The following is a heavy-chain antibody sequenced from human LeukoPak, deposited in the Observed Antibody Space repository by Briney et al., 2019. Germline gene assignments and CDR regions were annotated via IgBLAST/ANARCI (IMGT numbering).Heavy chain of an antibody. J-gene: IGHJ3*02. V-gene: IGHV3-30*12. CDR2: ISSDGGKN. Sequence: GGSLRLSCAASGFTFSSYGMHWVRLAPGTGLEWVGFISSDGGKNYYADSVKGRFTISRDNAKNSLYLQMNSLRAEDTAVYYCARGALDCSGGSCYLSYAFDIXGQGTMVXVSS. CDR3: ARGALDCSGGSCYLSYAFDI. D-gene: IGHD2-15*01. CDR1: GFTFSSYG.